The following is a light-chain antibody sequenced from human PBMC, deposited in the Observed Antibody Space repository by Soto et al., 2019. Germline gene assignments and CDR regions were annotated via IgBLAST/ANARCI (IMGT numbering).Light chain of an antibody. CDR1: SSDIGDSNY. J-gene: IGLJ1*01. CDR2: VVS. CDR3: SSYTSSSTLYV. V-gene: IGLV2-14*03. Sequence: QSALTQPASVSGSPGQSITISCTGTSSDIGDSNYVSWYQQHPGKAPKLMIYVVSNRPSGVSYRFSGSKSGNTASLTISGLQAEDEADYYCSSYTSSSTLYVFGTGTKVTVL.